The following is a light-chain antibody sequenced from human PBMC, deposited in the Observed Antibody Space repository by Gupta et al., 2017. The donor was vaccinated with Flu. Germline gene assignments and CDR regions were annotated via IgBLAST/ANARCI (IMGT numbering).Light chain of an antibody. V-gene: IGLV1-44*01. Sequence: QSVLTHPPSASGTPGQRDTSSCSGSSSNIGSNTVNWYQQLPGPAPKLLVYSNNQRPSGVPDRFSGSKSGTSASLAISGLQSEDEADYYCAAWDDSLNASYVFGTGTKVIVL. CDR2: SNN. CDR3: AAWDDSLNASYV. J-gene: IGLJ1*01. CDR1: SSNIGSNT.